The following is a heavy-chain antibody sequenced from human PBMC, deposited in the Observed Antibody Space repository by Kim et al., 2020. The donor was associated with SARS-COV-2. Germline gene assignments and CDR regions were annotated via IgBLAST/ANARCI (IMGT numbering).Heavy chain of an antibody. J-gene: IGHJ4*02. V-gene: IGHV4-34*01. D-gene: IGHD3-3*01. Sequence: SETLSLTCAVYGGSFSGYYWSWIRQPPGKGLEWIGEINHSGSTNYNPSLKSRVTISVDTSKNQFSLKLSSVTAADTAVYYCAVRQGLLFDYWGQGTLVTVSS. CDR1: GGSFSGYY. CDR3: AVRQGLLFDY. CDR2: INHSGST.